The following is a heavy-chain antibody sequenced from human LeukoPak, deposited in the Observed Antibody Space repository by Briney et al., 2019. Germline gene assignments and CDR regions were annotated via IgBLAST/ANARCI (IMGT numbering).Heavy chain of an antibody. CDR1: GDSVSSNSAT. D-gene: IGHD1-26*01. CDR3: ARVSSPWSPRDAFDI. J-gene: IGHJ3*02. V-gene: IGHV6-1*01. Sequence: SQTLSLTCAISGDSVSSNSATWNWIRQSPSRGLEWLGRTYYKSKWYSDYAVSVKSRITINSDTSKKHFSLQLNSVTPEDTAVYYCARVSSPWSPRDAFDIWGQGTMVTVSS. CDR2: TYYKSKWYS.